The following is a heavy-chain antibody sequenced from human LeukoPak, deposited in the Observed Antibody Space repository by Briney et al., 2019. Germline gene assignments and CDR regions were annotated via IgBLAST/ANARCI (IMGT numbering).Heavy chain of an antibody. CDR3: AKASVEISSLDY. J-gene: IGHJ4*02. D-gene: IGHD6-6*01. CDR1: GFTFSSYG. V-gene: IGHV3-30*18. CDR2: ISYDGSNK. Sequence: GRSLRLSCAASGFTFSSYGMHWVRQAPGKGLEWVGVISYDGSNKYYADSVKGRFTISRDNSKNTLYLQMNSLRAEDTAVYYCAKASVEISSLDYWGQGTLVTVSS.